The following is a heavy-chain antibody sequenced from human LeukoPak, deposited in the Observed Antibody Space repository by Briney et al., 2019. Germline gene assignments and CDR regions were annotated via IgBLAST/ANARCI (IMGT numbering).Heavy chain of an antibody. J-gene: IGHJ4*02. Sequence: GRSLRLSCAASGFTFSTYGMHWVRQAPGKGLEWVAVISYDGSNKFYVDSVKGRLTVSRDNSKSTLYLQMSSLRLEDTAVYYCARDRADNKWLDCWGQGTLVTVSS. CDR3: ARDRADNKWLDC. CDR1: GFTFSTYG. CDR2: ISYDGSNK. D-gene: IGHD5-12*01. V-gene: IGHV3-30*05.